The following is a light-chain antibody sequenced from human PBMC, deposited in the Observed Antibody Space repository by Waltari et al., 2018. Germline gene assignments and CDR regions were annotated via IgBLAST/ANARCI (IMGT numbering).Light chain of an antibody. Sequence: QSALTQPASVSGSPGQSIALPCTGTSSDVGVSDSLSWYQQHPGKAPNLVIYEVTNRPSGVSNRFSGSKSGNTASLTISGLQAEDEADYYCCAYTSSSVSYVFGTGTKVTVL. V-gene: IGLV2-14*01. CDR2: EVT. CDR1: SSDVGVSDS. J-gene: IGLJ1*01. CDR3: CAYTSSSVSYV.